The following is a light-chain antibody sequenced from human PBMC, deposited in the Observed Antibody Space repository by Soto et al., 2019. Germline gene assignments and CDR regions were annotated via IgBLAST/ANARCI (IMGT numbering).Light chain of an antibody. J-gene: IGKJ5*01. V-gene: IGKV1-33*01. CDR1: QDIDHY. CDR3: QQYDTRPTMT. Sequence: IQLTQSPSSLSASVGESVTITCRASQDIDHYLNWYQHRPGEAPKLLIYAASYLETGVPARFSGSGSGTDFSFTITSLQPEDSATYYCQQYDTRPTMTFGQGTRLDI. CDR2: AAS.